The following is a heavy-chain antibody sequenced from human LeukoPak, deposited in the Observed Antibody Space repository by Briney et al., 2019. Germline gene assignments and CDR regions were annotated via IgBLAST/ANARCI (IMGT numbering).Heavy chain of an antibody. D-gene: IGHD3-22*01. CDR2: IYYSGST. CDR3: ARVVGITMIVVADAFDI. CDR1: GGSISSSSYY. V-gene: IGHV4-39*07. Sequence: PSETLSLTCTVSGGSISSSSYYWGWIRQPPGKGLEWIGSIYYSGSTYYNPSLKSRVTISVDTSKNQFSLKLSSVTAADTAVYYCARVVGITMIVVADAFDIWGQGTMVTVSS. J-gene: IGHJ3*02.